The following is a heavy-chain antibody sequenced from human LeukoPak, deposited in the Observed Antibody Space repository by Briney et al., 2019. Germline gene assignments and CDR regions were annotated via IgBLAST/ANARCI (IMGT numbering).Heavy chain of an antibody. D-gene: IGHD3-22*01. CDR3: ARGRGDSSGYYYFNY. Sequence: SETLSLTCAVYGGSFSGYYWSWIRQPPGKGLEWIGEINHSGSTNYNPSLKSRVTISVDTSKNQFSLKLSSVTAADTAVYYCARGRGDSSGYYYFNYWGQGTLVTVSS. CDR2: INHSGST. CDR1: GGSFSGYY. J-gene: IGHJ4*02. V-gene: IGHV4-34*01.